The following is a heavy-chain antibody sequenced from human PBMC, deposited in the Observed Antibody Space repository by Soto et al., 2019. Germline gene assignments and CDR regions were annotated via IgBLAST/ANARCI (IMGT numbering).Heavy chain of an antibody. V-gene: IGHV1-8*01. J-gene: IGHJ6*02. CDR3: ARWVSSPDNYGMDV. D-gene: IGHD6-13*01. CDR2: MNPNSGNT. Sequence: ASVKVSCKASGYTFTSYDINWVRQATGQGLEWMGWMNPNSGNTGYAQKFQGRVTMTRNTSISTAYVELSSLRSEDTAVYYCARWVSSPDNYGMDVWGQGTTATVSS. CDR1: GYTFTSYD.